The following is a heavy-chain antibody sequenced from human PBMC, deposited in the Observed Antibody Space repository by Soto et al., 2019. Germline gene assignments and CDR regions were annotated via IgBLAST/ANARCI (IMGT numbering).Heavy chain of an antibody. V-gene: IGHV3-21*01. D-gene: IGHD6-6*01. CDR3: ARDYTKYSSSGIDAFTI. Sequence: GSLRLSCEASGFTFSSYSMNWVRQAPGKGLEWVSSISSGSSYMYYADSVKGRFTISRDNAKNLLYLQMNSLRGGDTAVYYCARDYTKYSSSGIDAFTIWGQGTMVTVSS. CDR2: ISSGSSYM. J-gene: IGHJ3*02. CDR1: GFTFSSYS.